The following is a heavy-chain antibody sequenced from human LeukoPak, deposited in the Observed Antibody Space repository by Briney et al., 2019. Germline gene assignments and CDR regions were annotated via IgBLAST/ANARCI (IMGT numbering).Heavy chain of an antibody. V-gene: IGHV4-30-2*01. CDR1: GGSISSGGYS. J-gene: IGHJ4*02. CDR2: IYHSGST. Sequence: SQTLSLTCAVSGGSISSGGYSWSWIRQPPGKGLEWIGYIYHSGSTYYNPSLKSRVTISVDRSKNQFSVKLSSVTAADTAVYYCARQGSGSLPYYFEYWGQGTLVTVSS. CDR3: ARQGSGSLPYYFEY. D-gene: IGHD3-10*01.